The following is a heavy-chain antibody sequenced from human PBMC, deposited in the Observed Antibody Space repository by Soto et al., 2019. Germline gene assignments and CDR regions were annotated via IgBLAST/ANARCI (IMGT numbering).Heavy chain of an antibody. CDR1: GYSFTSYW. V-gene: IGHV5-10-1*01. CDR3: ARVNYDFWSGYYYYGMDV. D-gene: IGHD3-3*01. CDR2: IDPSDSYT. J-gene: IGHJ6*02. Sequence: PGESLKISCKGSGYSFTSYWISWVRQMPGEGLEWMGRIDPSDSYTNYSPSFQGHVTISADKSISTAYLQWSSLKASDTAMYYCARVNYDFWSGYYYYGMDVWGQGTTVTVSS.